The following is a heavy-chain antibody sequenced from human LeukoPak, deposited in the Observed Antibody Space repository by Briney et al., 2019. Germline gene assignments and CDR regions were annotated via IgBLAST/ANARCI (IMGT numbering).Heavy chain of an antibody. D-gene: IGHD3-10*01. CDR1: GFNFNSYP. CDR3: ARVLGFGSPPAY. V-gene: IGHV3-30*04. J-gene: IGHJ4*02. Sequence: PGRPLRLSCVASGFNFNSYPMHWVRQAPGKGLEWLGLISFDGSDKSYADSVEGRFTISRDNSKNTLYLQMNSLSAEDTAVYYCARVLGFGSPPAYWGQGTQVFVSS. CDR2: ISFDGSDK.